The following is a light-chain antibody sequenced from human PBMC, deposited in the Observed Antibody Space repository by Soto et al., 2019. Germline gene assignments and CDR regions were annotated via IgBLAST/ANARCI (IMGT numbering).Light chain of an antibody. Sequence: DIQMTQSPSSLSASVGDRVTITCRASQTISTYLNWYQQKPGKAPKVLIYDASTLETGVPSRFSGSGSQTEFTLTITSLQPDDFATYFCQQYNTVGITFGPGTTVDV. CDR2: DAS. J-gene: IGKJ3*01. V-gene: IGKV1-5*01. CDR3: QQYNTVGIT. CDR1: QTISTY.